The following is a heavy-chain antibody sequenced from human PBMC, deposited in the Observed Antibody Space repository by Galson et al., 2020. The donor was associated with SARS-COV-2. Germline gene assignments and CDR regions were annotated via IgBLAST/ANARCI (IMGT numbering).Heavy chain of an antibody. CDR1: GGSIRRGGYY. CDR3: ARNDYYDSGGYACVGAFDV. V-gene: IGHV4-31*03. CDR2: MYYSGST. J-gene: IGHJ3*01. D-gene: IGHD3-22*01. Sequence: SETLSLTCTVSGGSIRRGGYYWSWIRQHPGKGLEWIGYMYYSGSTYYNPSLTSRVTISVDTSKNQFSLKLSSVTAADTAVYYCARNDYYDSGGYACVGAFDVWGQGRRVTVSS.